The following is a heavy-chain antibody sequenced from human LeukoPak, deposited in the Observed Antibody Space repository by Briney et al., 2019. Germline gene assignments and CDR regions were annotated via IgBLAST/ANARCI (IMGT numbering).Heavy chain of an antibody. J-gene: IGHJ4*02. V-gene: IGHV3-74*01. D-gene: IGHD2-2*02. CDR3: ARSCSSTSCYSDY. CDR2: SDGTNT. Sequence: GGPLRLSCAASGFTFSSHWMHWVRQAPGKGLVWVSRSDGTNTNYADSVKGRFTISRDNAKNSLYLQMNSLRAEDTAVYYCARSCSSTSCYSDYWGQGTLVTVSS. CDR1: GFTFSSHW.